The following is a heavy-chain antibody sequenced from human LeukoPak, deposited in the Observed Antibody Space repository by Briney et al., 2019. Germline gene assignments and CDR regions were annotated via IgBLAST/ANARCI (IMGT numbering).Heavy chain of an antibody. J-gene: IGHJ4*02. CDR3: ARDETGGIVVVPATL. V-gene: IGHV1-69*13. Sequence: ASVKVSCKASGGTFSSYAISWVRQSPGQGLEWMGGIIPIFGTANYAQKFQGRVTITAGESTSTAYMELSSLRSEDTAVYYCARDETGGIVVVPATLWGQGTLVTVSS. CDR1: GGTFSSYA. D-gene: IGHD2-2*01. CDR2: IIPIFGTA.